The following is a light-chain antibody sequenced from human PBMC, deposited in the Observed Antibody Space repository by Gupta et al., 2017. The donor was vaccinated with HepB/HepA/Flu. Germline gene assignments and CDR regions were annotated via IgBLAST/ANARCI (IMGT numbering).Light chain of an antibody. CDR2: GAS. CDR3: QQYGTSAGYS. CDR1: QSVNSNY. J-gene: IGKJ2*03. Sequence: IVLSQSPGTLSLSPGERATLSCRASQSVNSNYLVWYQQKPGQAPRLLIYGASSRATGVPDRFSGGGSGTDFALTISRLEPEDFAMYYCQQYGTSAGYSFGQGTKLEIK. V-gene: IGKV3-20*01.